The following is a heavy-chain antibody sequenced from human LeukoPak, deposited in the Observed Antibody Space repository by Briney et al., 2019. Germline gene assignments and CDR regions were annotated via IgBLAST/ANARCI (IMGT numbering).Heavy chain of an antibody. CDR2: ISSSGTTV. V-gene: IGHV3-11*01. J-gene: IGHJ4*02. CDR3: ARGDSIRRDPHFDN. Sequence: PGGSLRLSCAASGFTFSDYYMSWIRQAPGKGLEWISYISSSGTTVYYADFVKGRVTISRDNARNSLYLQMNSLRAEDTAVYYCARGDSIRRDPHFDNWGQGTLVIASS. D-gene: IGHD2-21*01. CDR1: GFTFSDYY.